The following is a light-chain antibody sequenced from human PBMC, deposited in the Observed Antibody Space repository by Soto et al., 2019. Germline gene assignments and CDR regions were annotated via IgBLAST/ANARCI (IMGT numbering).Light chain of an antibody. Sequence: EIVLTQSPATLSLSPGETATLSCRASQSVSSSLAWYQQKPGQTPRLLIYDASNRATGIPVRFSGSGSGTDFTLTVSSLEPEDFAVYYCQQRSSWPLTFGGGTKVEIK. J-gene: IGKJ4*01. CDR3: QQRSSWPLT. V-gene: IGKV3-11*01. CDR1: QSVSSS. CDR2: DAS.